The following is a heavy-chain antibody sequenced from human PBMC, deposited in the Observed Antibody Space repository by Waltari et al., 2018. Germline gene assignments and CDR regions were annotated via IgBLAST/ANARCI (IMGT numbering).Heavy chain of an antibody. D-gene: IGHD3-16*01. CDR3: ARGRGRFLLARRGKYFDY. V-gene: IGHV1-8*02. CDR2: MNPNSGNT. J-gene: IGHJ4*02. Sequence: QVQLVQSGAEVKKPGASVKVSCKASGYTFTSYDINWVRQATGQGLEWMGWMNPNSGNTGYAQKFQGRVTMTRNTSISTAYMELSSLRSEDTAVYYCARGRGRFLLARRGKYFDYWGQGTLVTVSS. CDR1: GYTFTSYD.